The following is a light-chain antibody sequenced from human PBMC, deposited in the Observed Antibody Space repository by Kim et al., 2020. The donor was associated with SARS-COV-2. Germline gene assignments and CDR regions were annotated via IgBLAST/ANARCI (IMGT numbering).Light chain of an antibody. CDR3: SSYTTRTTWV. CDR2: DVS. Sequence: GASRGLGAFEYGAWYQHHQGKAHSLFIYDVSERPSGILYRFAGSKSGNMASLTISRLRDEDEADYYCSSYTTRTTWVCGGGTQLTVL. V-gene: IGLV2-14*03. J-gene: IGLJ3*02. CDR1: SRGLGAFEY.